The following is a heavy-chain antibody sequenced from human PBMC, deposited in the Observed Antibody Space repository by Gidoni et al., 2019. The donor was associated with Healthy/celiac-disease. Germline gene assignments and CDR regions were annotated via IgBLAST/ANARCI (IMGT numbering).Heavy chain of an antibody. CDR3: AKDQWFPSY. CDR1: GFTFSSYA. Sequence: EVQLLESGGGLVQRGGALRTSCAASGFTFSSYAMSWVRQAPGKGLGWVSAISGSGGSTYYADSVKGRFTISRDNSKNTLYLQMNSLSAEDTAVYYCAKDQWFPSYWGQGTLVTVSS. D-gene: IGHD3-22*01. CDR2: ISGSGGST. V-gene: IGHV3-23*01. J-gene: IGHJ4*02.